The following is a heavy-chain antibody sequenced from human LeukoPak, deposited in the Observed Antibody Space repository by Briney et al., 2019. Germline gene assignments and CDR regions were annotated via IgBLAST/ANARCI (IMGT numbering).Heavy chain of an antibody. CDR1: GFTFSSHS. CDR2: ISSSGSTI. Sequence: GGSLRLSCAASGFTFSSHSMNWVRQGPGKGLEWVSYISSSGSTIYYADSVKGRFTVSRDNVKKSLYLQMDSLRAEDTAVYYCAKKRGYSYGPRPLDYWGQGTLVTVSS. J-gene: IGHJ4*02. CDR3: AKKRGYSYGPRPLDY. V-gene: IGHV3-48*01. D-gene: IGHD5-18*01.